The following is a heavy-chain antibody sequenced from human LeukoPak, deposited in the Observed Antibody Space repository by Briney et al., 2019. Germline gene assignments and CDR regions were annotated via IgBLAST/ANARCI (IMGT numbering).Heavy chain of an antibody. D-gene: IGHD5-18*01. CDR3: ARHKGRGYSRYNWFDP. J-gene: IGHJ5*02. V-gene: IGHV4-34*01. CDR1: GGSISSYY. CDR2: INHSGST. Sequence: SETLSLTCTVSGGSISSYYWSWIRQPAGKGLEWIGEINHSGSTNYNPSLKSRVTISVDTSKNQFSLKLSSVTAADTAVYYCARHKGRGYSRYNWFDPWGQGTLVTVSS.